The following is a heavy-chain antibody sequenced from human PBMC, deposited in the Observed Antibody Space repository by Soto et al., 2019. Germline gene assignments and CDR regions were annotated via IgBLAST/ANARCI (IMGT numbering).Heavy chain of an antibody. V-gene: IGHV3-15*01. CDR1: GFTCSNAW. Sequence: EVQLVESGGGLVKPGGSLRLSCAASGFTCSNAWMSWVRQAPGKGLEWVGRIKSKTDGGTTDYAAPVKGRFTISRDXXKXTXSLQMNSLKTEDTAVYYCTTDTKRWLQSFALPYFDYWGQGTLVTVSS. J-gene: IGHJ4*02. CDR3: TTDTKRWLQSFALPYFDY. D-gene: IGHD5-12*01. CDR2: IKSKTDGGTT.